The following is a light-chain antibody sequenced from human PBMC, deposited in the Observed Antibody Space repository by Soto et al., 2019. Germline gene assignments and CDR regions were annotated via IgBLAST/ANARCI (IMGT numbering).Light chain of an antibody. Sequence: DIQMTQSPSSVSASVGDRLTITCRASRDISNSLAWYQQTPEKAPKLLLRGASSLHRGVPSRFSGGGAGTEFTLNISSLQPEDFATYYCQQTSAFPRTFGQGTKVDVK. CDR2: GAS. V-gene: IGKV1-12*01. CDR3: QQTSAFPRT. CDR1: RDISNS. J-gene: IGKJ1*01.